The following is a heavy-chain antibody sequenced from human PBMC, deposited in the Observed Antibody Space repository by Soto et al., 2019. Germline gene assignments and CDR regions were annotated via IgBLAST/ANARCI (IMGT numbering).Heavy chain of an antibody. Sequence: QVQLVESGGGVVQPGRSLRLSCAASGFTFSSYGMHWVRQAPGKGLEWVAVISYDGSNKYYADSVKGRFTISRDNSKNTLYLQMNSLRAEDTAVYYCAKDCHIRRMVLSCYGMDVWGQGTTVTVSS. CDR3: AKDCHIRRMVLSCYGMDV. V-gene: IGHV3-30*18. CDR1: GFTFSSYG. CDR2: ISYDGSNK. J-gene: IGHJ6*02. D-gene: IGHD2-21*01.